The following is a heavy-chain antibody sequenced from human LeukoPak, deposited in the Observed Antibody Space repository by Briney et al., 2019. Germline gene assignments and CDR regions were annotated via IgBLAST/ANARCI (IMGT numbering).Heavy chain of an antibody. V-gene: IGHV4-30-2*01. J-gene: IGHJ5*02. CDR3: ASDLGYCSSTSCRYFDP. D-gene: IGHD2-2*01. CDR2: ISHSGST. CDR1: GGSISSGGYY. Sequence: SDTLSLTCTVSGGSISSGGYYWSWIRQPPGKGLEWIGYISHSGSTYYNPSLRSPVTISVDRSKNQFSLKLSSVTASDTAVYYCASDLGYCSSTSCRYFDPWGQGTLVTVSS.